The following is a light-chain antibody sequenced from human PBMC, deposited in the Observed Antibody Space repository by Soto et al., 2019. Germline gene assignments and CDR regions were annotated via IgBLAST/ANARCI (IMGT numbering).Light chain of an antibody. CDR1: QSVSSY. CDR3: QQYGSSGT. J-gene: IGKJ1*01. V-gene: IGKV3-20*01. Sequence: EILLTQALCSRCLSPVGRATFSCRASQSVSSYLAWYQQKPGQAPRLLIYGASNRATGIPDRFSGSGSGTDFTLTISRLEPEDFAVYYCQQYGSSGTFGQGTKV. CDR2: GAS.